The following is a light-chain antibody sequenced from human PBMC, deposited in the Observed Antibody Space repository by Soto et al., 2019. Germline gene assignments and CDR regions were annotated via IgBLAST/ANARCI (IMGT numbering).Light chain of an antibody. CDR3: QQRSNWPPK. Sequence: DIQMTQSPSTLPASVGDRVTITCRASQSISNWLAWYQQKPGKAPNLLIYAASTLQSGVPSRFSGGGSGTDFTLTISSLEPEDFAVYYCQQRSNWPPKFGQGTKVDIK. V-gene: IGKV1-5*01. CDR2: AAS. J-gene: IGKJ1*01. CDR1: QSISNW.